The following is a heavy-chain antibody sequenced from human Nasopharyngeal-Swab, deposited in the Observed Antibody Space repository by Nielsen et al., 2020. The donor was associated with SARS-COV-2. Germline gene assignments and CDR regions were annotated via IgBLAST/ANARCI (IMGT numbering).Heavy chain of an antibody. D-gene: IGHD2-2*01. CDR1: GYTLTELS. Sequence: ASAKVSCKVSGYTLTELSMHWVRQAPGKGLEWLGGFDPEDGDTIYAQKFQGRVTMTEDTSTDTAYMELSSLRSEDTAVYYCATSAPYCSSTSCSYWFDPWGQGTLVTVSS. V-gene: IGHV1-24*01. CDR2: FDPEDGDT. CDR3: ATSAPYCSSTSCSYWFDP. J-gene: IGHJ5*02.